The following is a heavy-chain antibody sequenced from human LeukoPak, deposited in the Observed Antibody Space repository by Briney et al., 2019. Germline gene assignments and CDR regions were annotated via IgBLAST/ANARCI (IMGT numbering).Heavy chain of an antibody. Sequence: GGSLRLFCEASGFSVTRTGMHGVRQTPGKGLEWVAVIWSDGSNINYPDSVKGRFTNSRDTSKNRLYLQMDSLRVEDTAVYYCTTSPRGKGFDFWGRGTVVTVSS. CDR1: GFSVTRTG. CDR3: TTSPRGKGFDF. D-gene: IGHD3-10*01. V-gene: IGHV3-33*01. CDR2: IWSDGSNI. J-gene: IGHJ3*01.